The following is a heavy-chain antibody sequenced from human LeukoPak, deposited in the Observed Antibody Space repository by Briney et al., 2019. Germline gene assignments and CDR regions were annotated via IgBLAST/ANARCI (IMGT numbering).Heavy chain of an antibody. Sequence: PGGSLRLSCAASGFTFDDYAMHWVRQAPGKGLEWVSSISWNSGSIVYVDSVKGRFTISRDNAKNSLYLQMNSLRAEDTAVYYCAELGITTIGGVWGKGTTVTISS. CDR2: ISWNSGSI. D-gene: IGHD3-10*02. V-gene: IGHV3-9*01. J-gene: IGHJ6*04. CDR1: GFTFDDYA. CDR3: AELGITTIGGV.